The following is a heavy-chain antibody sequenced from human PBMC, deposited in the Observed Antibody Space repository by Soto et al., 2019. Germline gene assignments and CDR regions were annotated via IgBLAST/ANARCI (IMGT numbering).Heavy chain of an antibody. J-gene: IGHJ4*02. Sequence: SETLSLTCTVSGDSISTDYWSWIRQSPGKGLEWIGYIYYSGSTNYNPSLKSRVTISVDTSKNQFSLKLTSATAADTAVYYCARDKITGLFDYWGQGTLVTVSS. CDR2: IYYSGST. V-gene: IGHV4-59*12. CDR3: ARDKITGLFDY. D-gene: IGHD2-8*02. CDR1: GDSISTDY.